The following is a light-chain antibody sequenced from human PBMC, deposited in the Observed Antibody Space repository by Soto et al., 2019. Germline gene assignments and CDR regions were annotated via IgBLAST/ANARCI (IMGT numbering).Light chain of an antibody. CDR3: RLYNNLPWR. Sequence: ETVMTHAPGTLSGSPRDTATLSGRASQRVSNHFAWYQQKPGQAPRLLIYAASTRAAGVPVRFSGSGSETEFTLTIRCLQSEDFALYCCRLYNNLPWRFGQGTMVDIK. CDR1: QRVSNH. V-gene: IGKV3-15*01. CDR2: AAS. J-gene: IGKJ1*01.